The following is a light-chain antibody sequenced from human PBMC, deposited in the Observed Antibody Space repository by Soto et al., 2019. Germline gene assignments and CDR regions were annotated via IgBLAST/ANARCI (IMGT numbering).Light chain of an antibody. Sequence: EIVLTQSPGTLSLSPGERATLSCRASQSVRNGYLAWYQQKPGHAPRLLIYAASNRATGIADRVSGSGSGTDFTLTISRLEPEDFAVYYCQRYGSSPLTFGGGTKVEIK. CDR2: AAS. CDR1: QSVRNGY. CDR3: QRYGSSPLT. V-gene: IGKV3-20*01. J-gene: IGKJ4*01.